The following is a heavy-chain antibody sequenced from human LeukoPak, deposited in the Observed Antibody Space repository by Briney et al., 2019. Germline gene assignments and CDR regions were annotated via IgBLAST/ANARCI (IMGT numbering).Heavy chain of an antibody. J-gene: IGHJ4*02. V-gene: IGHV1-18*01. D-gene: IGHD4-17*01. Sequence: ASVKVSCKASGYTFTSYGISWVRQAPGQGLEWMGWISAYNGNTNYAQKFQGRVTITADKSTSTAYMELSSLRSEDTAVYYCARAGTVTNWDYFDHWGQGTLVTVSS. CDR3: ARAGTVTNWDYFDH. CDR2: ISAYNGNT. CDR1: GYTFTSYG.